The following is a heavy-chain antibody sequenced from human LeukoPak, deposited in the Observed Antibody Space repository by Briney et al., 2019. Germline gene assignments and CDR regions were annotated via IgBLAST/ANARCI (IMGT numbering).Heavy chain of an antibody. CDR1: GYTLTELS. J-gene: IGHJ4*02. D-gene: IGHD3-10*01. CDR2: FDPEDGET. CDR3: ATVPLWFGEIHRDY. Sequence: ASVKVSCKVSGYTLTELSMHWVRQAPGKGLEWMGGFDPEDGETIYAQKFQGRVTMTEDTSTDTAYMELSSLRSEDTAVYYCATVPLWFGEIHRDYWGQGTLVTVSS. V-gene: IGHV1-24*01.